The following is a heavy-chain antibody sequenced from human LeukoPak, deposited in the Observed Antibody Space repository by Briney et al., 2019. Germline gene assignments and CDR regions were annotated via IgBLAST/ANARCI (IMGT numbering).Heavy chain of an antibody. V-gene: IGHV3-7*01. CDR1: GFTFSSYW. D-gene: IGHD1-26*01. Sequence: PGVSLRLSCAASGFTFSSYWMAWVRQAPGKGLEWVANIKGDESARHKADSVKGRFTISRDNTRNSLYLQMTNLRGDDTAVYYCARDVVGSLDYWGQGTLVTVSS. CDR2: IKGDESAR. CDR3: ARDVVGSLDY. J-gene: IGHJ4*02.